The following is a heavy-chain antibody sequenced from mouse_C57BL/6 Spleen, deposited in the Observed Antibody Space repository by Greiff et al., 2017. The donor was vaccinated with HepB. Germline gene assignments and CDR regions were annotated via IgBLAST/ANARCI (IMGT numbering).Heavy chain of an antibody. Sequence: QVQLQQPGAELVKPGASVKLSCKASGYTFTSYWMQWVKQRPGQGLEWIGEIDPSDSYTNYNQKFKGKATLTVDTSSSTAYMQLSSLTSEDSAVYYCARWGTTVGSWGQGTTLTVSS. CDR1: GYTFTSYW. V-gene: IGHV1-50*01. J-gene: IGHJ2*01. D-gene: IGHD1-1*01. CDR2: IDPSDSYT. CDR3: ARWGTTVGS.